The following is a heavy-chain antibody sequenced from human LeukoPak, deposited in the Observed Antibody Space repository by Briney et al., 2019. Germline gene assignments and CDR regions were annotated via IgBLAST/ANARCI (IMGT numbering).Heavy chain of an antibody. Sequence: SETLSLTCTVSGGSISSSSYYWGWIRQPPGKGLEWIGSIYHSGSTYYNPSLKSRVTISVDTSKNQFSLKLSSVTAADTAVYYCARGRVVVEDYYYGMDVWGQGTTVTVSS. V-gene: IGHV4-39*07. J-gene: IGHJ6*02. D-gene: IGHD3-22*01. CDR2: IYHSGST. CDR3: ARGRVVVEDYYYGMDV. CDR1: GGSISSSSYY.